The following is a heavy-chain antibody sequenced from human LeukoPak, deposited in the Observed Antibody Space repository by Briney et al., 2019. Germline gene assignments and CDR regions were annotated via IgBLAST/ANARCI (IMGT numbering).Heavy chain of an antibody. J-gene: IGHJ6*03. V-gene: IGHV1-2*02. CDR3: ARGDIVVVPAEVWRENYMDV. D-gene: IGHD2-2*01. CDR2: INPNSGGT. CDR1: GYTFTGYY. Sequence: GASVKVSCKASGYTFTGYYMHWVRQAPGQGLEWMGWINPNSGGTNYAQKFRGRVTMTRDTSISTAYMELSRLRSDDTAVYYCARGDIVVVPAEVWRENYMDVWGKGTTVTVSS.